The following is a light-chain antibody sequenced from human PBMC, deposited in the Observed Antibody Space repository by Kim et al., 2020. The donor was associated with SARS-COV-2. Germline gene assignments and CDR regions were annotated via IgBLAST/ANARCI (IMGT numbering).Light chain of an antibody. V-gene: IGLV3-19*01. CDR2: GKN. CDR1: SLRSYY. J-gene: IGLJ3*02. Sequence: SSELTQDPAVSMALGQTVRITCQGDSLRSYYASWYQQKPGQAPVLVIYGKNNRPSGIPDRFSGSSSGNTASLTITGAQAEDEADYYCNSRDSSGNLVFGG. CDR3: NSRDSSGNLV.